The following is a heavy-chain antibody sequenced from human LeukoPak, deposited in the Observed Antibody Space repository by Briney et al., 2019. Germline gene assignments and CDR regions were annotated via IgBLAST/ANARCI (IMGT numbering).Heavy chain of an antibody. CDR3: ARDLTGAVFDF. V-gene: IGHV3-74*01. Sequence: AGGSLRLSCAASGFTFSSYWMHWVRQAPGKGLVCVSRITSDGSTTSYADSVRGRFTISRDNAKNTVYLLMNSLRAEDTAVYYCARDLTGAVFDFWGQGTLVTVSS. D-gene: IGHD1-26*01. J-gene: IGHJ4*02. CDR1: GFTFSSYW. CDR2: ITSDGSTT.